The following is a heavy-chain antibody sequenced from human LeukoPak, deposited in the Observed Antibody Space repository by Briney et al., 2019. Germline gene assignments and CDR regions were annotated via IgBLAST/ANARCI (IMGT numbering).Heavy chain of an antibody. CDR3: TRGPPNWGFDY. CDR1: GDTFSNYD. D-gene: IGHD7-27*01. Sequence: ASVKVSCKASGDTFSNYDINLVRQATGQGLEWMGWMSPKSGNTGYAQKFQGRLTMTRDTSIGTAYMELSSLRSEDTAVYYCTRGPPNWGFDYWGQGTLVTVSS. V-gene: IGHV1-8*01. CDR2: MSPKSGNT. J-gene: IGHJ4*02.